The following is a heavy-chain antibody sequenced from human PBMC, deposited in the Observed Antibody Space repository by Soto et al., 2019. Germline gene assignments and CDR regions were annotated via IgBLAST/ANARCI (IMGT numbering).Heavy chain of an antibody. V-gene: IGHV1-69*06. CDR2: IIPIFGTA. CDR1: GGTFSSYA. Sequence: QVQLVQSGAEVKKPGSSVKVSCKASGGTFSSYAISWVRQAPGQGLEWMGGIIPIFGTANYAQKFKGRVTITADKSTSTAYMELSSLRSEDTAVYYCARDYTPYYDFWSGYSHYYYYGMDVWGQGTTVTVSS. CDR3: ARDYTPYYDFWSGYSHYYYYGMDV. D-gene: IGHD3-3*01. J-gene: IGHJ6*02.